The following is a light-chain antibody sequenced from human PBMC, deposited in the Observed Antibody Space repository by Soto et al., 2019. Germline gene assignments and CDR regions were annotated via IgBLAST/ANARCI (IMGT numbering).Light chain of an antibody. CDR1: GRDVGTYNY. J-gene: IGLJ1*01. V-gene: IGLV2-14*03. CDR2: DVS. Sequence: QSVLTQPASVSGSPGQSITISCTGTGRDVGTYNYVSWYQHHPGKAPKLIIYDVSSRPSGVSHSFSGSKSGNTASLAISGLLSEDEADYFCSTYTGSNPSYVFGTGTKVTVL. CDR3: STYTGSNPSYV.